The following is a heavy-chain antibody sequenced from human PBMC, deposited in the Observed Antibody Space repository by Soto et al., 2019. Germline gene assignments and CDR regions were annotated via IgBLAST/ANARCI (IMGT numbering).Heavy chain of an antibody. D-gene: IGHD4-4*01. J-gene: IGHJ4*02. CDR1: GFTFSSYA. CDR3: ARDRLVTTYHFDY. CDR2: ISYDGSNK. Sequence: GGSLRLSCAASGFTFSSYAMHWVRQAPGKGLEWVAVISYDGSNKYYADSVTGRFTISRDNSKNTLYLQMNSLRAEDTAVYYCARDRLVTTYHFDYWGQGTLVTVSS. V-gene: IGHV3-30-3*01.